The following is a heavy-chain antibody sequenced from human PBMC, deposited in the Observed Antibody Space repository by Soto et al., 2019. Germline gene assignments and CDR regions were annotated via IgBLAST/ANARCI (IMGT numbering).Heavy chain of an antibody. CDR2: IIPIFGTA. J-gene: IGHJ6*02. CDR1: GGTFSSYA. V-gene: IGHV1-69*13. CDR3: ASIYLAYCGGDCYSGYYYGMDV. Sequence: GASVKVSCKASGGTFSSYAISWVRQAPGQGLEWMGGIIPIFGTANYAQKFQGRVTSTADESTSTAYMELSSLRSEDTAVYYCASIYLAYCGGDCYSGYYYGMDVWGQGTTVTVSS. D-gene: IGHD2-21*02.